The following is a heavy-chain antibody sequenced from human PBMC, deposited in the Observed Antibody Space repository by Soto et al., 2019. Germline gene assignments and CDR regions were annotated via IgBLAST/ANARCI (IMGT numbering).Heavy chain of an antibody. CDR2: ISFDGSYK. Sequence: QVQLVESGGGVVQPGRSLRLSCAASGFIFSSYAMHWVRQAPGKGLEWVAVISFDGSYKYYADSVKGRFTISRDNSKNTLWLQMNSLRAGHTAVYYCPRGYDCWRGYYYPYGMDVWGQGTTVTVAS. V-gene: IGHV3-30-3*01. CDR1: GFIFSSYA. J-gene: IGHJ6*02. CDR3: PRGYDCWRGYYYPYGMDV. D-gene: IGHD3-3*01.